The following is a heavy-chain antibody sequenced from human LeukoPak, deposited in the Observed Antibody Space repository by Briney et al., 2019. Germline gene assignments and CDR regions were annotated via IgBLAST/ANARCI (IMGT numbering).Heavy chain of an antibody. Sequence: GASVKVSCKASGYTFTGYYMHWVRQAPGQGLEWMGWINPNSGGTNYAQKFQGRVTMTRDTSISTAYMELSRLRSDDTAVYYRARAPSIGYYDSSGYNWNFDYWGQGTLGNVSS. J-gene: IGHJ4*02. V-gene: IGHV1-2*02. CDR2: INPNSGGT. CDR3: ARAPSIGYYDSSGYNWNFDY. D-gene: IGHD3-22*01. CDR1: GYTFTGYY.